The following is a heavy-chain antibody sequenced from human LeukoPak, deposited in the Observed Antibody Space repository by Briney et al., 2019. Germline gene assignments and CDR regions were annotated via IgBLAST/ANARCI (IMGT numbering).Heavy chain of an antibody. CDR3: ARGPNYDFWSGYHYYYMDV. Sequence: SETLSLTCTVSGGSISSGGYYWSWIRQHPGKGLEWIGYIYYSGSTYYNPPLKSRVTISVDTSKVQFSLKLSSVTAADTAVYYCARGPNYDFWSGYHYYYMDVWGKGTTVTVSS. CDR2: IYYSGST. J-gene: IGHJ6*03. V-gene: IGHV4-31*03. CDR1: GGSISSGGYY. D-gene: IGHD3-3*01.